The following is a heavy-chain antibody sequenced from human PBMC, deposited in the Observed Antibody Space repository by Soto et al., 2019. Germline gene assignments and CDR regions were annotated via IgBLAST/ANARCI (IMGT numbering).Heavy chain of an antibody. CDR1: GYTCTSYA. CDR2: INAGNGNT. J-gene: IGHJ4*02. D-gene: IGHD6-19*01. Sequence: AAVKVSCKASGYTCTSYAMHWVRQAPGQRLEWMGWINAGNGNTKYSQKFQGRVTITRDTSASTAYMELSSLRSQHTAVYYCDRSLRAIAVAALDYWGQGTLVTVSP. CDR3: DRSLRAIAVAALDY. V-gene: IGHV1-3*01.